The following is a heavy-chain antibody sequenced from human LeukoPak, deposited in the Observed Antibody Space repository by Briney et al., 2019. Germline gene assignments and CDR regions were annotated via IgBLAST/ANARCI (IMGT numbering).Heavy chain of an antibody. V-gene: IGHV3-21*06. J-gene: IGHJ4*02. Sequence: GWSLRLSCAASGFTFSSYSMHWVIQAPWKCLEWVSFISSSSTYIYYADSVKGRYTISRDYAKNLLYLQMNSLRVEDTAVYYCARDHGIPGSGSYKFDYWVQGTLVTVSS. D-gene: IGHD3-10*01. CDR2: ISSSSTYI. CDR3: ARDHGIPGSGSYKFDY. CDR1: GFTFSSYS.